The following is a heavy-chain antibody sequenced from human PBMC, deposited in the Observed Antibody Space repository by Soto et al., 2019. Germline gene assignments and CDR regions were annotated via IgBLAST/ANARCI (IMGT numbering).Heavy chain of an antibody. CDR1: GFTFSNYA. CDR3: ARGDREDTVVIGVRPAEYGVDV. CDR2: ISYNGGNR. V-gene: IGHV3-30*04. D-gene: IGHD2-15*01. J-gene: IGHJ6*02. Sequence: GGSLRLSCAASGFTFSNYAMHWVRQAPGKGLECVAVISYNGGNRFYRDYVKGRFTISRDNSKNTVHLQIDSLRYEDAAVYYCARGDREDTVVIGVRPAEYGVDVWGQGTTVTVSS.